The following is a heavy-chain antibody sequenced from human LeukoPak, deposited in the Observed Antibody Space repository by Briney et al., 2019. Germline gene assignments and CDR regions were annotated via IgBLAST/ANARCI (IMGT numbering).Heavy chain of an antibody. V-gene: IGHV3-48*04. Sequence: GGSLRLSCEASGFTFRTYSMNWARQAPGKGLEWISFISGDGGTTNYADSVKGRFTISRDNAKSSLFLQMEGLRAEDTAVYYCATVNFNYDDSGYLPFDHWGQGSLVVISS. CDR2: ISGDGGTT. CDR1: GFTFRTYS. J-gene: IGHJ4*02. CDR3: ATVNFNYDDSGYLPFDH. D-gene: IGHD3-22*01.